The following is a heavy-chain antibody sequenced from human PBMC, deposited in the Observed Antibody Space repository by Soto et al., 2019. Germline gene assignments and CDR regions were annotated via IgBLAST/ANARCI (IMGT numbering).Heavy chain of an antibody. V-gene: IGHV3-23*01. CDR1: GFTFSSYA. CDR3: AKGRDLIAVVAAAPFDY. CDR2: ISGSGGST. D-gene: IGHD2-15*01. Sequence: GGSLRLSCAASGFTFSSYAMSWVRQAPGKGLEWVSAISGSGGSTYYADSVKGRFTISRDNSKNTLYLQMNSLRAEDTAVYYCAKGRDLIAVVAAAPFDYWGQGTLVTVSS. J-gene: IGHJ4*02.